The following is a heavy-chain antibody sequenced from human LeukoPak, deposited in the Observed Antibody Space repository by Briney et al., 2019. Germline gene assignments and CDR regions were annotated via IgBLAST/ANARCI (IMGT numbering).Heavy chain of an antibody. Sequence: GGSLRLSCAASGFTFSSYSMNWVRQAPGKGLEWVSSISSSSSYIYYADSVKGRFTISRDNAKNSLYLQMNSLRAEDTAVYYCASSIIYCSGGSCWDYWGQGTLVTVSS. CDR2: ISSSSSYI. D-gene: IGHD2-15*01. CDR1: GFTFSSYS. CDR3: ASSIIYCSGGSCWDY. V-gene: IGHV3-21*01. J-gene: IGHJ4*02.